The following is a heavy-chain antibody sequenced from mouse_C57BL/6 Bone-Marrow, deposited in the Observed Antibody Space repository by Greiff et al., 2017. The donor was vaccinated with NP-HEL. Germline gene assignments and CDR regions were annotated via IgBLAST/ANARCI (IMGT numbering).Heavy chain of an antibody. CDR3: ARHRIYYYGSSYGYAMDY. J-gene: IGHJ4*01. V-gene: IGHV2-6-1*01. D-gene: IGHD1-1*01. CDR1: GFSLTSYG. CDR2: IWSDGST. Sequence: VQRVESGPGLVAPSQSLSITCTVSGFSLTSYGVHWVRQPPGKGLEWLVVIWSDGSTTYNSALKSRLSISKDNSKSQVFLKMNSLQTDDTAMYYCARHRIYYYGSSYGYAMDYWGQGTSVTVSS.